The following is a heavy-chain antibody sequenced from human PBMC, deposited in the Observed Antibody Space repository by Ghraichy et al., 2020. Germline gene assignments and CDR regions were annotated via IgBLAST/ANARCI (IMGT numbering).Heavy chain of an antibody. CDR2: INHSGST. D-gene: IGHD3-22*01. J-gene: IGHJ4*02. V-gene: IGHV4-34*01. Sequence: SETLSLTCAVYGGSFSGYYWSWIRQPPGKGLEWIGEINHSGSTNYNPSLKSRVTISVDTSKNQFSLKLSSVTAADTAVYYCARAGEYYYDSSGYYDFDYWGQGTLVTVSS. CDR3: ARAGEYYYDSSGYYDFDY. CDR1: GGSFSGYY.